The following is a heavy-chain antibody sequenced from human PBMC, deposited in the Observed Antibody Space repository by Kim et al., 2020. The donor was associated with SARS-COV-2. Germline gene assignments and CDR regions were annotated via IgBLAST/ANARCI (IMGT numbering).Heavy chain of an antibody. Sequence: RYSPSVQGKVTISADKSISTAYLQGSSLKASDTAMYYCARRARGGWFDPWGQGTLVTVSS. J-gene: IGHJ5*02. D-gene: IGHD3-10*01. V-gene: IGHV5-51*01. CDR3: ARRARGGWFDP.